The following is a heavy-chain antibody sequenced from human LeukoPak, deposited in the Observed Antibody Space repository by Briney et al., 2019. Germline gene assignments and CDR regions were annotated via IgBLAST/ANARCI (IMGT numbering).Heavy chain of an antibody. V-gene: IGHV3-30*04. CDR2: ISSDGNTK. J-gene: IGHJ4*02. D-gene: IGHD3-9*01. CDR1: GFTFTDYA. Sequence: SGGSLRLSCVGPGFTFTDYAIHWLRQAPGKGMESVAFISSDGNTKFYADSLKGRITISRDNFRNTVFLEMTTLRPEDTALYYCVRDLTYGARFDYWGQGTLVTVSS. CDR3: VRDLTYGARFDY.